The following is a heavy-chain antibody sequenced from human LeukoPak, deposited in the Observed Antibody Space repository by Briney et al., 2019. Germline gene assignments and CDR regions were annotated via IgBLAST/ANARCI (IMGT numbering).Heavy chain of an antibody. V-gene: IGHV4-34*01. D-gene: IGHD5-24*01. J-gene: IGHJ4*02. Sequence: SETLSLTCAVYGGSFSGYYWSWIHQPPGKGLEWIGEINHSGSTNYNPSLKSRVTISVDTSKNQFSLKLSSVTAADTAVYYCARDGYNRANDYWGQGTLVTVSS. CDR3: ARDGYNRANDY. CDR2: INHSGST. CDR1: GGSFSGYY.